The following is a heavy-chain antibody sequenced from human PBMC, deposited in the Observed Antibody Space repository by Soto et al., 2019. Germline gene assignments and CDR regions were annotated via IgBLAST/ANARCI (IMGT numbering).Heavy chain of an antibody. CDR2: ISSSSSTI. V-gene: IGHV3-48*02. Sequence: GGSLRLSCAASGFTFSSYSMNWVRQAPGKGLEWVSYISSSSSTIYYADSVKGRFTISRDNAKNSLYLQMNSLRDGDTAVYYCARDSYYDSSGYPHDAFDIWGQGTMVTVSS. D-gene: IGHD3-22*01. CDR3: ARDSYYDSSGYPHDAFDI. CDR1: GFTFSSYS. J-gene: IGHJ3*02.